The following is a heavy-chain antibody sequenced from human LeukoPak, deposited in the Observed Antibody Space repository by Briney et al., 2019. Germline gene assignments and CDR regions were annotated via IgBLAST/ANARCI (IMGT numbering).Heavy chain of an antibody. CDR3: ARDKCNSTTCPKYFDY. D-gene: IGHD2-2*01. CDR1: GRSLSGFH. CDR2: INHSGSY. Sequence: SETLSLTCAVSGRSLSGFHWAWIRQSPEKGLEWIGEINHSGSYTNNPSLKSRVTISVATPRNQVFMGLTSVTAADTAVYYCARDKCNSTTCPKYFDYWSQGTLVTVSS. J-gene: IGHJ4*02. V-gene: IGHV4-34*01.